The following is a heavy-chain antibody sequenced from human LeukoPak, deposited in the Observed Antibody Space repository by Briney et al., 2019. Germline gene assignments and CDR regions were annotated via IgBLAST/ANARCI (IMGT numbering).Heavy chain of an antibody. Sequence: GGSLRLSCAASGFTFSTYGMRWVRQSPGKGLEWVSTITGSGDSTYYADSVKGRFTISRDNSEKKVYLQMNSLRAEDTAMYYCTKGILRYLDAWGQGTLVIVSS. D-gene: IGHD3-9*01. CDR2: ITGSGDST. CDR1: GFTFSTYG. V-gene: IGHV3-23*01. CDR3: TKGILRYLDA. J-gene: IGHJ5*02.